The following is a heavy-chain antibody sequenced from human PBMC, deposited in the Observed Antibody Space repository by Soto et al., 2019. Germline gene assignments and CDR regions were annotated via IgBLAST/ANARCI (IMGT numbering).Heavy chain of an antibody. V-gene: IGHV4-39*01. D-gene: IGHD3-16*01. CDR3: ARHLGKSEFDP. Sequence: SETLSLTCTVSGASISSSSYYWGWIRQPPGKGLEWIGSLYYSGNTHYNPSLKNRVTISVDTSKNQFSLKLSSVTVADTAVYYCARHLGKSEFDPWGQGTLVTVSS. CDR2: LYYSGNT. J-gene: IGHJ5*02. CDR1: GASISSSSYY.